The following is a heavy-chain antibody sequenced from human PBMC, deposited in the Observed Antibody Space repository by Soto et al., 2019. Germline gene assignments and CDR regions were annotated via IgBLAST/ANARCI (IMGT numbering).Heavy chain of an antibody. CDR3: ARLWSSNEGSS. Sequence: QVRLQKWGAGLLKPSETLALTCAVHGGSFRGYYWSWIRQPPGKGLEWIGEINHSGGTNYNPSLKRRVSISVDASKHQFSLQLSSVSAADTAVYYCARLWSSNEGSSWGQGTLVAVSS. CDR1: GGSFRGYY. D-gene: IGHD2-21*01. V-gene: IGHV4-34*01. CDR2: INHSGGT. J-gene: IGHJ4*02.